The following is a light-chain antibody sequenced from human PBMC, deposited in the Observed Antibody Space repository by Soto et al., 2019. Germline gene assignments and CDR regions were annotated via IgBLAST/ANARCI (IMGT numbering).Light chain of an antibody. J-gene: IGKJ1*01. CDR1: QSVNSN. CDR3: QQYNNWPPWT. Sequence: EIVLTQSPATLSVSPGERATLSCRASQSVNSNLAWYQQKPGQAPRLIIYGASTRATGIPARFSGSGSGTEFTLTISSLLSEDFAVYYCQQYNNWPPWTFGQVTKVEIK. CDR2: GAS. V-gene: IGKV3-15*01.